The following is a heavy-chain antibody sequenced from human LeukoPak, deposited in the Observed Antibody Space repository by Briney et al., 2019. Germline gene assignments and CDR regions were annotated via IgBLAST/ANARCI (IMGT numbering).Heavy chain of an antibody. J-gene: IGHJ4*02. Sequence: GGSLRLSCAASGFTFSCYWMTWVRQAPGKGLEWVANIKQDGSEKYYVDSVKGRFTISRGNAKNSLYLQMNSLRAEDTAVYYCARRRGSYSFDYWGQGTLVTVSS. D-gene: IGHD1-26*01. CDR2: IKQDGSEK. V-gene: IGHV3-7*01. CDR1: GFTFSCYW. CDR3: ARRRGSYSFDY.